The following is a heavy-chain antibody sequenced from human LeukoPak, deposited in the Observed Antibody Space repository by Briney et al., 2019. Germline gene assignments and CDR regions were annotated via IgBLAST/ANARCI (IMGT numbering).Heavy chain of an antibody. CDR3: ARGKIIAQQQLVGEPFDY. Sequence: GSLRLSCAASGFTVSSNYMSWVRQAPGKGLEWVSVIYSGGNTYYAGSVKGRFTISRDNSKNTLYLQMNSLRAEDTAVYYCARGKIIAQQQLVGEPFDYWGQGTLVTVSS. J-gene: IGHJ4*02. CDR1: GFTVSSNY. CDR2: IYSGGNT. D-gene: IGHD6-13*01. V-gene: IGHV3-66*01.